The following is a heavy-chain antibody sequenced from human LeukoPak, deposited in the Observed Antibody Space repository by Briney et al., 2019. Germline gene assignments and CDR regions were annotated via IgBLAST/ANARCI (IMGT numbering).Heavy chain of an antibody. V-gene: IGHV3-74*01. Sequence: PGGSLRLSCAASGFTFSDHYMDWVRQAPGKGLVWVSRINSDGSDTTYADSVKGRFTISRDNAKNTLYLQMNSLRAEDTAVYYCAKNGPGLDYFDYWGQGTLVTVSS. CDR2: INSDGSDT. D-gene: IGHD3-10*01. J-gene: IGHJ4*02. CDR1: GFTFSDHY. CDR3: AKNGPGLDYFDY.